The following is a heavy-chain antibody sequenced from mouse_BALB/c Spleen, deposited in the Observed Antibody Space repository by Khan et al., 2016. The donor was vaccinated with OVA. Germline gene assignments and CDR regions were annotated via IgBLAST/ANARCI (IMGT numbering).Heavy chain of an antibody. J-gene: IGHJ3*01. CDR2: INYSGTT. CDR1: GYSITSDYA. V-gene: IGHV3-2*02. Sequence: EVQLQESGPGLVKPSQSLSLTCTVSGYSITSDYAWNWIRQFPGNKLEWMGYINYSGTTSKKPSLKSRISITRDTSKNQFFLQLNSVTTEDTATYYYVRESAYWGQGTLVTVSA. CDR3: VRESAY.